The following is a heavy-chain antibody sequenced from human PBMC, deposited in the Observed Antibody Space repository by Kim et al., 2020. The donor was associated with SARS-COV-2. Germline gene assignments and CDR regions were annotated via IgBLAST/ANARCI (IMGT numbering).Heavy chain of an antibody. Sequence: GGSLRLSCAASGFTFTDHYMDWVRQAPGKGLECLSRTTSKGNIYTTYAPSVKGRFIVSRENSKNSLYLQMNSLKTEDTAVYYCARDTAAAMDVWGQGTTV. J-gene: IGHJ6*02. V-gene: IGHV3-72*01. D-gene: IGHD6-25*01. CDR2: TTSKGNIYTT. CDR3: ARDTAAAMDV. CDR1: GFTFTDHY.